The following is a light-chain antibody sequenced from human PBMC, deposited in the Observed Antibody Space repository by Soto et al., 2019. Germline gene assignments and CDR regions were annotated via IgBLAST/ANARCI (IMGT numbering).Light chain of an antibody. CDR1: SSNIGAGYD. CDR3: QSYDSSLVV. Sequence: QSVLTQPPSVSGAPGQRVTISCTGSSSNIGAGYDVHWYQQLPGTAPKLLIYGNSNRPSGVPDRFPGSKSGTSASLAITGLQAEDEADYYCQSYDSSLVVFGTGTKLTVL. V-gene: IGLV1-40*01. J-gene: IGLJ1*01. CDR2: GNS.